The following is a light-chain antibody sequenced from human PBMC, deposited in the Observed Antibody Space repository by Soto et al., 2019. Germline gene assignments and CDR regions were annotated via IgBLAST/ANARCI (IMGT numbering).Light chain of an antibody. Sequence: EIVLTQSPATLSLSPGERATLSCRASQSVSSYLAWYQQKPGQVPRLVIYDASNRATGIPCRFSGSGSGTDFTLTISSLEPEHFGVYYCQQRSSWPRTFGQGTKVEIK. V-gene: IGKV3-11*01. CDR2: DAS. J-gene: IGKJ1*01. CDR1: QSVSSY. CDR3: QQRSSWPRT.